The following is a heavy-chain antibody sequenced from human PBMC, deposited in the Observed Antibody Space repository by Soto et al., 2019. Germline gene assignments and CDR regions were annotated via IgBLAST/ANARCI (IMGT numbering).Heavy chain of an antibody. J-gene: IGHJ6*02. CDR1: GFTFSSYG. CDR2: ISYDGSNK. V-gene: IGHV3-30*18. CDR3: AKDLTPAQDLYYYYGMDV. Sequence: GGSLRLSCAASGFTFSSYGMHWVRQAPGKGLEWVAVISYDGSNKYYADSVKGRFTISRDNSKNTLYLQMNSLRAEDTAVYYCAKDLTPAQDLYYYYGMDVWGQGTTVTVSS. D-gene: IGHD2-15*01.